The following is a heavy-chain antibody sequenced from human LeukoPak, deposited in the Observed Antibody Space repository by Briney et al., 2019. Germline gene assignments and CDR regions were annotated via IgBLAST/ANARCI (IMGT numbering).Heavy chain of an antibody. CDR1: GFIFSNDA. CDR2: IWFDGSNK. D-gene: IGHD1-1*01. J-gene: IGHJ4*02. Sequence: GGSLRLSCAASGFIFSNDAMHWVRQAPGKGLEWVAFIWFDGSNKHYADSVKGRFTISRDNSEDTLYLQVNSLRAEDTAVYYCVRDPSGSGFAFDSWGQGALVTVSS. V-gene: IGHV3-33*01. CDR3: VRDPSGSGFAFDS.